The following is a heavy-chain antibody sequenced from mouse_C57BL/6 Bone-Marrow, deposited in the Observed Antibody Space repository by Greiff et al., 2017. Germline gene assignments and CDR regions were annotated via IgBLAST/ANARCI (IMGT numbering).Heavy chain of an antibody. CDR2: LNPNNGGT. J-gene: IGHJ1*03. CDR1: GYTFTDYY. CDR3: APIYYCGRRYFDV. Sequence: EVQLQQSGPELVKPGASVKISCKASGYTFTDYYINWVKQSHGKSLEWIGELNPNNGGTSYHEKFKGKATLTGDKSSSTAYMELRSLTSEDSAVYYCAPIYYCGRRYFDVWGTGTTVTVSS. D-gene: IGHD1-1*01. V-gene: IGHV1-26*01.